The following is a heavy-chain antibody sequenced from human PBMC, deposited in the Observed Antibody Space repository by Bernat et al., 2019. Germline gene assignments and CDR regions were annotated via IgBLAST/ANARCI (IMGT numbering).Heavy chain of an antibody. D-gene: IGHD4-23*01. CDR1: GLTFSSYA. CDR3: ARDGESYGGYYYYGMDV. V-gene: IGHV3-23*04. Sequence: EVQLVDSGGGLAQPGGSLRLSCAASGLTFSSYAMNWVRQAPGKGLEWVATIGGSGDETQYADSVRGRFTISRDNPKNTLYLQMSSLRDEDTAVYYCARDGESYGGYYYYGMDVWGQGTTVTVSS. CDR2: IGGSGDET. J-gene: IGHJ6*02.